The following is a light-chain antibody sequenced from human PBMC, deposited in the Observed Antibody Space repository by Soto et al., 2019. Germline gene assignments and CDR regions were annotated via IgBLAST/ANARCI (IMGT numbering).Light chain of an antibody. V-gene: IGKV3-15*01. CDR3: QQYGNSPT. CDR2: GAS. CDR1: QNVNSN. J-gene: IGKJ1*01. Sequence: EIVMTQSPASLSVSPGERATLSCRASQNVNSNLAWYQQKTGQATRFLIYGASTRATGIPARCSGSGSGTEFTLTISSLQSEDFAVYYFQQYGNSPTFGPGTKVDIK.